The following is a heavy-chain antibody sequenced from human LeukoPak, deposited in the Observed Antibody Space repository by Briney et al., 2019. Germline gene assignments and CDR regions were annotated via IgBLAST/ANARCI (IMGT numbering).Heavy chain of an antibody. Sequence: SVKVSCKASGGTFSSYAISWVRQAPGQGLEWMGGIIPIFGTANYAQRFQGRVTITADESTSTAYMELSSLRSEDTAVYYCARGPLRFLGGIDYWGRGTLVTVSS. V-gene: IGHV1-69*13. D-gene: IGHD3-3*01. CDR1: GGTFSSYA. J-gene: IGHJ4*02. CDR2: IIPIFGTA. CDR3: ARGPLRFLGGIDY.